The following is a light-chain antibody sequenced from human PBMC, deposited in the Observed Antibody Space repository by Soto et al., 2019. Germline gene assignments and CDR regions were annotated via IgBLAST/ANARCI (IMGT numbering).Light chain of an antibody. J-gene: IGKJ2*01. CDR3: QQYGSSPPMYT. CDR1: QSVNSRF. V-gene: IGKV3-20*01. Sequence: EIVLTQSPGTLSLSPGERATLSCRASQSVNSRFLAWYQQKPGQAPRLLMYGASTRATGIPDRFSGSGSGADLTLIISRLEPEDFAVYYCQQYGSSPPMYTFGQGTKLEIK. CDR2: GAS.